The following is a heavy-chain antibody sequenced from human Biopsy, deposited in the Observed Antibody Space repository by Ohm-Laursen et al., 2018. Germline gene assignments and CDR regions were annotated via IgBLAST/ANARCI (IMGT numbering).Heavy chain of an antibody. CDR2: ISDDGRNK. CDR3: AKEAFQSPGSCAFDL. V-gene: IGHV3-30*18. J-gene: IGHJ6*02. CDR1: GFSFSSYG. D-gene: IGHD3-16*01. Sequence: SLRLSCAASGFSFSSYGMHWVRQAPGKGLEWVAVISDDGRNKYYIDSVRGRFTISRDNLRNKVDLQMSSLRADDTAVYFCAKEAFQSPGSCAFDLWGQGTTVLVSS.